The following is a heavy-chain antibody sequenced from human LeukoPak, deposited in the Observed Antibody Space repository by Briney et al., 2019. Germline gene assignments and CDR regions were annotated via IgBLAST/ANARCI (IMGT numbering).Heavy chain of an antibody. CDR3: ARHGSDWSFDY. Sequence: ASETLSLTCTVSRGSISSYYWSWIRQPPGKELEWIGYIYNSGSPNYNPSLKSRVTISVDTSKNQFSLKLSSVTVADTAVYYCARHGSDWSFDYWGQGTLVTVSS. CDR1: RGSISSYY. D-gene: IGHD6-19*01. J-gene: IGHJ4*02. V-gene: IGHV4-59*08. CDR2: IYNSGSP.